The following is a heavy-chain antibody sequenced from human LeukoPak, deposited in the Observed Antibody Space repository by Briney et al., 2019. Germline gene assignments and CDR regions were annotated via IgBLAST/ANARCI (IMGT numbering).Heavy chain of an antibody. J-gene: IGHJ4*02. CDR2: IIPIFCTA. CDR1: GGTFSSDA. CDR3: ARGGYRQQLVDY. V-gene: IGHV1-69*06. D-gene: IGHD6-13*01. Sequence: SSVNVSCKASGGTFSSDAISWVRQAPGQGLEWMGRIIPIFCTAHYAQKFQGRVTITADKSTSTAYMELSSLRSEDTAVYYCARGGYRQQLVDYWGGGTLVSVS.